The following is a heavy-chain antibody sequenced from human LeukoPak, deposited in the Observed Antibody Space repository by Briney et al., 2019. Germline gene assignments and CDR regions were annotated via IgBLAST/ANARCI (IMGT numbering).Heavy chain of an antibody. Sequence: PGGSLRLSCAASGFTFSSYSMNWVRQAPGKGLEWVSYISSSSSTIYYADSVKGRFTISRDNAKNSLYLQMNSLRAEDTAVYYCAREYDSSGYYYYYYYYGMDVWGQGTTVTVSS. CDR2: ISSSSSTI. D-gene: IGHD3-22*01. CDR1: GFTFSSYS. CDR3: AREYDSSGYYYYYYYYGMDV. V-gene: IGHV3-48*04. J-gene: IGHJ6*02.